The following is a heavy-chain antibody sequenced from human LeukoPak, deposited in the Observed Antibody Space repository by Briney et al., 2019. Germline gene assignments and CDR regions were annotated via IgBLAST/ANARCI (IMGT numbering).Heavy chain of an antibody. CDR2: IIPILGIA. CDR1: AGTFSSYA. D-gene: IGHD1-26*01. CDR3: ARSIVGAVGGFDY. Sequence: ASVTVSCKASAGTFSSYAISWVRQAPGQGLEWMGRIIPILGIANYAQKFQGRVTITADKSTSTAYMELSSLRSEDTAVYYCARSIVGAVGGFDYWGQGTLVTVSS. V-gene: IGHV1-69*10. J-gene: IGHJ4*02.